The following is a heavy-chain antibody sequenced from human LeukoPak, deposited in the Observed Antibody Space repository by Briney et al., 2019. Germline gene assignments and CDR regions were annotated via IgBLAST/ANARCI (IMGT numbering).Heavy chain of an antibody. CDR2: IKQDGSEK. D-gene: IGHD1-7*01. Sequence: GGSLRLSCAASGFTFSSYWMSWVRQAPGKGLEWVANIKQDGSEKYYVDSVKGRFTISRDNAKNSLYLQMNSLRAEDTAVYYCARRNWNYVSWFDPWGQGTLVTVSS. CDR3: ARRNWNYVSWFDP. V-gene: IGHV3-7*01. J-gene: IGHJ5*02. CDR1: GFTFSSYW.